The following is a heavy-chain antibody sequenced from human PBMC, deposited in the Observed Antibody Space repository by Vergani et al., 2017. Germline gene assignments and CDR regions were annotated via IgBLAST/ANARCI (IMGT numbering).Heavy chain of an antibody. CDR2: IDPNSVDT. J-gene: IGHJ4*02. Sequence: QVQLVQSGAEVKKPGASVRVSCKASGFTFTSYHIHWVRQAPGQGLDWLGRIDPNSVDTRYSQRFQDRVTITRDTSINTAYMELNRLKSDDTAMYYCARDTRGGEWSGGYWGQGTLVTVSS. V-gene: IGHV1-2*06. CDR1: GFTFTSYH. D-gene: IGHD3-16*01. CDR3: ARDTRGGEWSGGY.